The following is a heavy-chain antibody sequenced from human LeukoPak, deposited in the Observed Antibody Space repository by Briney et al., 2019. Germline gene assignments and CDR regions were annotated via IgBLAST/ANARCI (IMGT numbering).Heavy chain of an antibody. D-gene: IGHD3-10*01. CDR2: IHSSGAT. J-gene: IGHJ6*04. V-gene: IGHV4-38-2*02. CDR1: GYSISSDYY. Sequence: PSETLSLTCTVSGYSISSDYYCGWIRQPPGKGLEWIATIHSSGATYYNPSLRSRATIFLDRSANQFSLDPTSVSAADTAVYFCATPGVRGTIDPFDVWGNGTTVIVSS. CDR3: ATPGVRGTIDPFDV.